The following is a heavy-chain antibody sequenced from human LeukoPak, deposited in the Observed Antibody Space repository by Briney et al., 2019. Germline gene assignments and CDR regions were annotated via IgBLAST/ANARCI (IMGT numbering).Heavy chain of an antibody. D-gene: IGHD3-10*01. J-gene: IGHJ4*02. CDR3: ARATYYYGSGSQPMYDY. Sequence: PGGSLRLSCAASGFTFSSYSMNWVRQAPGKGLEWVSYISSSGSTIYYADSVKGRFTISRDNAKNSLYLQMNSLRAEDTAVYYCARATYYYGSGSQPMYDYWGQGTLVTVSS. CDR1: GFTFSSYS. V-gene: IGHV3-48*04. CDR2: ISSSGSTI.